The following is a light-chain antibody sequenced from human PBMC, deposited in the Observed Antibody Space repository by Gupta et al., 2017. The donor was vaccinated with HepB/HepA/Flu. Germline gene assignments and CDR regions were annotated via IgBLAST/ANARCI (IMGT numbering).Light chain of an antibody. Sequence: QMTHSPSTLSASVGDRVTITCRASQIISSWLAWYQQKPGKAPKLLIYKASNLESGVSSRFSGSGSRTEFTLTISSLQPDDFATYYCQQDNSWPFTFGRGTKVEIK. CDR2: KAS. CDR3: QQDNSWPFT. J-gene: IGKJ4*01. V-gene: IGKV1-5*03. CDR1: QIISSW.